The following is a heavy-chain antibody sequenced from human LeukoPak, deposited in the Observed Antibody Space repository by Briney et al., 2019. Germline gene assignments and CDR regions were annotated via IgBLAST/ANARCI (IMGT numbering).Heavy chain of an antibody. CDR2: ISGSGGST. CDR3: AKGGNYGSGNYYFDY. J-gene: IGHJ4*02. Sequence: TGGSLRLSCAASGFTFSSYAMSWVRQAPGKGLEWVSAISGSGGSTYYADSVKGRFTTSRDNSKNTLYLQMNSLRAEDTAVYYCAKGGNYGSGNYYFDYWGQGTLVTVSS. CDR1: GFTFSSYA. V-gene: IGHV3-23*01. D-gene: IGHD3-10*01.